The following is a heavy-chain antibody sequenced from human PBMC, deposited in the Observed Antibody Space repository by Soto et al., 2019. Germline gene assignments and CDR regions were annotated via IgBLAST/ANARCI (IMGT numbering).Heavy chain of an antibody. Sequence: PSETLSLTCAVSGGSISSSNWWSWVRQPPGKGLEWIGEIYHSGSTNYNPSLKSRVTISVDKSKNQFSLKLSSVTAADTAVYYCARDRVLLWFGELSLHGPYGMDVWGQGTTVTVSS. J-gene: IGHJ6*02. V-gene: IGHV4-4*02. CDR1: GGSISSSNW. D-gene: IGHD3-10*01. CDR2: IYHSGST. CDR3: ARDRVLLWFGELSLHGPYGMDV.